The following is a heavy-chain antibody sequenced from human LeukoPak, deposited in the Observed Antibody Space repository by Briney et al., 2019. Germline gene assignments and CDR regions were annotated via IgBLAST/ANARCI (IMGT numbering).Heavy chain of an antibody. V-gene: IGHV3-30*18. CDR2: ISYDGSNK. J-gene: IGHJ4*02. Sequence: GGSLRLSCAASGFTFSSYGMHWVRQAPGKGLEWVAVISYDGSNKYYADSVRGRFTISRDNSKNTLYLQMNSLRAEDTAVYYCAKDIAGSASGWYVSYWGQGTLVTVSS. D-gene: IGHD6-19*01. CDR3: AKDIAGSASGWYVSY. CDR1: GFTFSSYG.